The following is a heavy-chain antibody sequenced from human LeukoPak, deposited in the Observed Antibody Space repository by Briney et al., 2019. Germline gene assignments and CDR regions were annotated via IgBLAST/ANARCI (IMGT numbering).Heavy chain of an antibody. Sequence: NPSETLSFTGGVYGGAFRDYYWSWIPKPPGKGLKGIGQTHHRGNTYDNPSLMSRVTISLDTSKNQFSLRLSSVTAADVAVYFCARVAYSSRWSGDFDSWGQGTLVTVSS. D-gene: IGHD6-19*01. CDR1: GGAFRDYY. CDR2: THHRGNT. V-gene: IGHV4-34*01. J-gene: IGHJ4*02. CDR3: ARVAYSSRWSGDFDS.